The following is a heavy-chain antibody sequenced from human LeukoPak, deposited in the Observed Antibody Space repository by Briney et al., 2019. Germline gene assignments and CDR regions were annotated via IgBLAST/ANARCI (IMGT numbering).Heavy chain of an antibody. CDR3: ARDGEMATISDAFDI. V-gene: IGHV4-39*07. J-gene: IGHJ3*02. CDR1: GGSISSSSYY. D-gene: IGHD5-24*01. CDR2: IYYSGRT. Sequence: SETLSLTRTVSGGSISSSSYYRGWIRQPPGKGLERMGRIYYSGRTYHHPSLKSRFTISVDTSKNQFSLKLSSVTVADTAVYYCARDGEMATISDAFDIWGQGTMVTVSS.